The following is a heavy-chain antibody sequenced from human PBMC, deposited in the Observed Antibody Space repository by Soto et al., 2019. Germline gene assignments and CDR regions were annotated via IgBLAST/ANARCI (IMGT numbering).Heavy chain of an antibody. D-gene: IGHD3-22*01. V-gene: IGHV1-69*13. CDR2: IIPIFGTA. CDR1: GGTFSSYA. J-gene: IGHJ3*02. Sequence: SVKVSCKASGGTFSSYAISWVRQAPGQGLEWMGGIIPIFGTANYAQKFQGRVTITADESTSTAYMELSSLRSEDTAVYYCARAVGYYDSSGYSTDAFDIWGQGKMVSVS. CDR3: ARAVGYYDSSGYSTDAFDI.